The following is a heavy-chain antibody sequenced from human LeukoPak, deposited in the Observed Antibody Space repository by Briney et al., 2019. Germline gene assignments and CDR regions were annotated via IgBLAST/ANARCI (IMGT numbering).Heavy chain of an antibody. CDR1: GGSISSHY. D-gene: IGHD3-10*01. Sequence: SETLSLTCTVSGGSISSHYWSWIRQPPGKGREWIGYIYYSGSTNYNPCLKSRVTISVDTSKNQFSLKLSSVTAADTAVYYCARGAYGSGSYEDWFDPWGQGTLVTVSS. J-gene: IGHJ5*02. CDR2: IYYSGST. V-gene: IGHV4-59*11. CDR3: ARGAYGSGSYEDWFDP.